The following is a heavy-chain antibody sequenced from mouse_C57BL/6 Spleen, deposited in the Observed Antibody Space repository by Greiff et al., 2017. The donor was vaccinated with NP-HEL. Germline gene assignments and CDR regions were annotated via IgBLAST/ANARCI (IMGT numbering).Heavy chain of an antibody. CDR2: IYPGDGDT. V-gene: IGHV1-82*01. Sequence: VQLQESGPELVKPGASVKISCKASGYAFSSSWMNWVKQRPGKGLEWIGRIYPGDGDTNYNGKFKGKATLTADKSSSTAYMQLSSLTSEDSAVYFCARRDAYGNYFDYWGQGTTLTVSS. D-gene: IGHD2-1*01. CDR1: GYAFSSSW. J-gene: IGHJ2*01. CDR3: ARRDAYGNYFDY.